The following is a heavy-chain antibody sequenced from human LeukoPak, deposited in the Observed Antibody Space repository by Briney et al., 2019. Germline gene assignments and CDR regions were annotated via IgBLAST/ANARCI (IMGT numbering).Heavy chain of an antibody. D-gene: IGHD2-21*02. CDR3: ARSPRGAYCGGDCFYAFDI. CDR1: GFTFSSYS. CDR2: ISSSSSYI. Sequence: GGSLRLSCAASGFTFSSYSMNWVRQAPGKGLEWVSSISSSSSYIYYADSVKGRFTISRDNAKNSLYLQMNSLRAEDTAVYYCARSPRGAYCGGDCFYAFDIWGQGTMVTVSS. J-gene: IGHJ3*02. V-gene: IGHV3-21*01.